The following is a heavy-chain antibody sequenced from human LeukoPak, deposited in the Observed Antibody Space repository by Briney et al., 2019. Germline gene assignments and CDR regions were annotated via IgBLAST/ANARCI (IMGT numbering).Heavy chain of an antibody. J-gene: IGHJ4*02. V-gene: IGHV3-48*04. CDR3: ARDGHGFDY. CDR1: GFTFSTYG. CDR2: ISGSSSAI. Sequence: GGSLRLSCAASGFTFSTYGMNWVRQAPGKGLEWVSYISGSSSAIYYTDSVEGRFTISRDNAKNTLYLQMNSLRAEDTAVYYCARDGHGFDYWGQGTLVTVSS.